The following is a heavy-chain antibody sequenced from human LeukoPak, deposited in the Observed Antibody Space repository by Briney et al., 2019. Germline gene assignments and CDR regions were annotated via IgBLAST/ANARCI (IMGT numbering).Heavy chain of an antibody. CDR1: GFTFSSYS. J-gene: IGHJ4*02. D-gene: IGHD4-17*01. CDR2: ISSSSSTI. V-gene: IGHV3-48*01. CDR3: ARVSSHYGDYDFDY. Sequence: GGSLRLSCAASGFTFSSYSMNWVRQAPGKGLEWVSYISSSSSTIYYADSVKGRFTISRDNAKNSLYLQMNSLRAEDTAVYYCARVSSHYGDYDFDYWGQGTLVTVSS.